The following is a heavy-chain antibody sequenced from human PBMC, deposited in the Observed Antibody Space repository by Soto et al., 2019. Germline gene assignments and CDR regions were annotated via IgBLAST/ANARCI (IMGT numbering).Heavy chain of an antibody. J-gene: IGHJ4*02. CDR2: TYYSGST. D-gene: IGHD6-19*01. CDR1: GGSITTYY. CDR3: ARDGSGRAIEY. V-gene: IGHV4-59*01. Sequence: QVQLQESGPGLVKPSETLSLTCTVSGGSITTYYWRWVRQPPGKGLEWIGCTYYSGSTNYDPSLRSRVTISSDTSKNQVFLKVSDVTAADTAVYYCARDGSGRAIEYWGQGTLVTVSS.